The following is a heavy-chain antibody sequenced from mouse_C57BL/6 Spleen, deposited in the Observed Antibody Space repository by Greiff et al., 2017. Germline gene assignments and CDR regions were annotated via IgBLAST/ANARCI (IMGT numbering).Heavy chain of an antibody. J-gene: IGHJ4*01. D-gene: IGHD2-4*01. Sequence: QVQLQQPGAELVKPGASVKLSCKASGYTFTSYWMHWVKQRPGQGLEWIGMIHPNSGSTNYNEKFKSKATLTVDKSSSTAYMQLSSLTSEDSAVYYCARWNYDGFYAMDYWGQGTSVTVSS. CDR1: GYTFTSYW. CDR2: IHPNSGST. CDR3: ARWNYDGFYAMDY. V-gene: IGHV1-64*01.